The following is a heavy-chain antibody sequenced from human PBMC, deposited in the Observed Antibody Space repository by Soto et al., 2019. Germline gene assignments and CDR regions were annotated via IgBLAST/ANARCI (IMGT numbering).Heavy chain of an antibody. Sequence: PSETLSLTCAVYGGSFSGYYWSWIRQPPEKGLEWIGEINHSGSTNYNPSLKSRVTISVDTSKNQFSLKLSSVTAADTAVYYCARGRYYDSSGYLGYLYYYGMDVWGQGTTVTVSS. J-gene: IGHJ6*02. CDR1: GGSFSGYY. CDR3: ARGRYYDSSGYLGYLYYYGMDV. V-gene: IGHV4-34*01. D-gene: IGHD3-22*01. CDR2: INHSGST.